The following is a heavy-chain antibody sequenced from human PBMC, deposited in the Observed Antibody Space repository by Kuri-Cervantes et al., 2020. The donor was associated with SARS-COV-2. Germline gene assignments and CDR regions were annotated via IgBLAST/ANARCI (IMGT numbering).Heavy chain of an antibody. J-gene: IGHJ5*02. CDR3: ARENVSSGWFRWFDP. D-gene: IGHD6-19*01. CDR1: GGSISGHY. Sequence: SETLSLTCTVSGGSISGHYWSWIRQPPGKGLEWIGYIYYSGITNYNPSLKSRVTISVDTSKNQFSLKLSSVTAADTAVYYCARENVSSGWFRWFDPWGQGTLVTVSS. V-gene: IGHV4-59*11. CDR2: IYYSGIT.